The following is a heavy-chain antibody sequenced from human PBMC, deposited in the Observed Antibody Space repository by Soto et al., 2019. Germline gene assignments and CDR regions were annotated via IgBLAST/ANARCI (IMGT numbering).Heavy chain of an antibody. CDR3: ARDRGYTYGTHYYYHYGMDV. J-gene: IGHJ6*02. D-gene: IGHD5-18*01. CDR1: GGSISSYY. V-gene: IGHV4-4*07. CDR2: IYTSGST. Sequence: SETLSLTCTVSGGSISSYYWSWIRQPAGKGLEWIGRIYTSGSTNYNPSLKSRVTMSVDTSKNQFSLKLSSVTAADTAVYYCARDRGYTYGTHYYYHYGMDVWAQGTTVTVYS.